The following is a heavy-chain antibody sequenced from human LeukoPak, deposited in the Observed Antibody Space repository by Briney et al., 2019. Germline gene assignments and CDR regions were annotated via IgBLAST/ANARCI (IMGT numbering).Heavy chain of an antibody. V-gene: IGHV1-69*01. CDR2: IIPIFGTA. CDR3: ARDMGSNHWSFDY. CDR1: GGTFRSYA. Sequence: SVKVSCKASGGTFRSYAISWVRQAPGQGLECMGGIIPIFGTANYAQKFQGRVTITADESTSTAYMELSSLRSEDTAVYYCARDMGSNHWSFDYWGQGTLVTVSS. J-gene: IGHJ4*02. D-gene: IGHD2-15*01.